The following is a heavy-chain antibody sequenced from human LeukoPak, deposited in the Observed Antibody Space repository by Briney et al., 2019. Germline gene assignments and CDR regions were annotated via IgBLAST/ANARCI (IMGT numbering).Heavy chain of an antibody. CDR3: ATQGDVVPAADDY. CDR1: GYTFSGYY. D-gene: IGHD2-2*01. CDR2: INPNIGGT. Sequence: GASVKVSCKTSGYTFSGYYLHWVRQAPGQGLEWMGWINPNIGGTNSAQKFQGRVTITTDESTSTAYMELSSLRSEDTAVYYCATQGDVVPAADDYWGQGTLVTVSS. V-gene: IGHV1-2*02. J-gene: IGHJ4*02.